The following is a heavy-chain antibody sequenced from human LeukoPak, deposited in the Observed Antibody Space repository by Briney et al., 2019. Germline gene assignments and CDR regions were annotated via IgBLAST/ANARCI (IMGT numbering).Heavy chain of an antibody. D-gene: IGHD2-2*01. CDR1: GYTLTSYD. V-gene: IGHV1-8*01. J-gene: IGHJ5*02. Sequence: GASVKVSCKASGYTLTSYDINWVRQATGQGLEWMGWMNPNSGNTGYAQKFQGRVTMTRNTSISTAYMELSSLRSEDTAVYYCARALPDIVVVPAARYDPWGQGTLVTVSS. CDR3: ARALPDIVVVPAARYDP. CDR2: MNPNSGNT.